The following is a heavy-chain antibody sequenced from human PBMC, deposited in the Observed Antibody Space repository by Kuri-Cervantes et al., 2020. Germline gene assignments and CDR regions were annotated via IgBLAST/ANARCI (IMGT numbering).Heavy chain of an antibody. J-gene: IGHJ4*02. CDR3: AREERQYGDYVFDY. V-gene: IGHV3-11*04. Sequence: GGSLRLSCAASGFTFSDYYMSWIRQAPGKGLEWVSYISSSGSTIYYADYVKGRFTISRDNAKNSLYLQMNSLRDEDTAVYYCAREERQYGDYVFDYWGQGTLVTVSS. CDR1: GFTFSDYY. D-gene: IGHD4-17*01. CDR2: ISSSGSTI.